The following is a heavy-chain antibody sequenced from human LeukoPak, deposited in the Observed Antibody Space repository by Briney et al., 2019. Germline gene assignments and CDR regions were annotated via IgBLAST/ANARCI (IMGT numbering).Heavy chain of an antibody. J-gene: IGHJ5*02. CDR3: ARGDPHADL. CDR1: GFDLNTYE. CDR2: ITISGNTK. Sequence: GGSLRLSCAASGFDLNTYEMNWVRQAPGKGLEWIADITISGNTKNYADSVKGRFTISRDNAGTSPYLQMNSLRVEDTGVYYCARGDPHADLWGQGTLVTVSS. V-gene: IGHV3-48*03.